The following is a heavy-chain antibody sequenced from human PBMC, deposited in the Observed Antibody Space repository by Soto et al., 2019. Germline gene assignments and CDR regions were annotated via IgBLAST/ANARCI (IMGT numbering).Heavy chain of an antibody. CDR2: INGGGGRT. CDR1: GFTFSSYS. D-gene: IGHD2-2*01. Sequence: HPGGSLRLSCAASGFTFSSYSMNWVRQAPGKGLEWVSGINGGGGRTYYADSVKGRFSISRDNSKNTVYLQMNSLRAEDTAVYFCARDRVPQLGYYGMDVWGQGTTVTVSS. CDR3: ARDRVPQLGYYGMDV. V-gene: IGHV3-23*01. J-gene: IGHJ6*02.